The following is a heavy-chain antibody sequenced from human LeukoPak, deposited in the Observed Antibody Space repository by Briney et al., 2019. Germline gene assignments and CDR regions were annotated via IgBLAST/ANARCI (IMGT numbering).Heavy chain of an antibody. CDR2: IYYSGTT. CDR1: GGSISSSSFF. D-gene: IGHD4-23*01. V-gene: IGHV4-39*07. J-gene: IGHJ4*02. CDR3: ARLRDYGGNSGGY. Sequence: SETLSLTCTVSGGSISSSSFFWGWIRQPPGKGLEWSGSIYYSGTTYYNPSLKSRVTISVDTSKNQFSLKLRSVTAADTAVYYCARLRDYGGNSGGYWGQGTLVTVSS.